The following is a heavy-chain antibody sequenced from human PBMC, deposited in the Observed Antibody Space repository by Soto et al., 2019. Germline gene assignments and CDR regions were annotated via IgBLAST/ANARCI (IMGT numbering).Heavy chain of an antibody. CDR1: GFTFSSYA. CDR3: AKLVVVITPFDY. Sequence: EVQLLESGGGLVQPGGSLRLSCAASGFTFSSYAMSWVRQAPGKGLEWVSAISGSGGSTDYADSVKGRFTISRDNSKNTLYLQMTSLRAEDTAVYYCAKLVVVITPFDYWGQGTLVTVSS. V-gene: IGHV3-23*01. J-gene: IGHJ4*02. D-gene: IGHD3-22*01. CDR2: ISGSGGST.